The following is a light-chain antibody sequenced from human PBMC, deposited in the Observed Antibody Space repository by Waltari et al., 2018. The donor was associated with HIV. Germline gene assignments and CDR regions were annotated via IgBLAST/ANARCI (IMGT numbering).Light chain of an antibody. Sequence: QSALTQPASVSGSPGQSITISCTGTSSDVGGYNYVSWYQQHPGKAPTLMIYDVSNRPSGVSNRVSGSKSGNTASLTITGLQAEDEADYHCCSYAIGGTFVFGGGTKVTVL. CDR2: DVS. CDR1: SSDVGGYNY. CDR3: CSYAIGGTFV. V-gene: IGLV2-14*03. J-gene: IGLJ2*01.